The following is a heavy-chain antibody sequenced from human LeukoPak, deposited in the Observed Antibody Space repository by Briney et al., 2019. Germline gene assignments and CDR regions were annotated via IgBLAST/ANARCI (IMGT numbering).Heavy chain of an antibody. CDR1: GFSFWHHA. CDR3: ARDGQQSSPYAYDY. V-gene: IGHV3-33*01. CDR2: IWSDGNNK. D-gene: IGHD2-2*01. Sequence: QTGGSLRLSCAASGFSFWHHAMHWVRQAPGKGLEWLSQIWSDGNNKYYADTVRGRFTISRDTSKNTLYLEMNSLRAEGTAIYYCARDGQQSSPYAYDYWGQGTPVTVSS. J-gene: IGHJ4*02.